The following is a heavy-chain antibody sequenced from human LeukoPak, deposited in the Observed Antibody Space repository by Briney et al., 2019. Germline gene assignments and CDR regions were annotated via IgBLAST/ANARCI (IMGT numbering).Heavy chain of an antibody. CDR2: ISGSGGST. CDR3: AKERLLWFGELFDY. CDR1: GFTFSSYG. Sequence: PWGSLRLSCAASGFTFSSYGMSWVRQAPGKGLEWVSAISGSGGSTYYADSVKGRFTISRDNSKNTLYLQMNSLRAEDTAVYYCAKERLLWFGELFDYWGQGTLVTVSS. V-gene: IGHV3-23*01. D-gene: IGHD3-10*01. J-gene: IGHJ4*02.